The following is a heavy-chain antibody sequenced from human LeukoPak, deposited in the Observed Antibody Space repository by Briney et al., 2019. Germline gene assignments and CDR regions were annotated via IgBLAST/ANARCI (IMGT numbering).Heavy chain of an antibody. CDR2: IYYSGST. CDR1: GGSISSYY. J-gene: IGHJ4*02. Sequence: SETLSLTCTVSGGSISSYYWSWIRQPPGKGLEWIGYIYYSGSTNYNPSLKSRVTISVDTSKNQFSLKLSSVTAADTAVYYCASYTYYYDSSGSWVFDYWGQGTLVTVSS. V-gene: IGHV4-59*08. D-gene: IGHD3-22*01. CDR3: ASYTYYYDSSGSWVFDY.